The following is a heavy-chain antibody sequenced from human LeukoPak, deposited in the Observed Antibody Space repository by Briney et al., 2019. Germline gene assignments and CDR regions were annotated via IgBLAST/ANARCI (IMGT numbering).Heavy chain of an antibody. J-gene: IGHJ4*02. V-gene: IGHV4-34*01. CDR2: INHSGST. Sequence: SETLSLTCAVYGGSFSGYYWSWIRQPPGKGLEWIGEINHSGSTNYNPSLRSRVTISVDTSKNQFSLKLSSVTAADTAVYYCARGWELMTFDYWGQGTLVTVSS. D-gene: IGHD1-26*01. CDR1: GGSFSGYY. CDR3: ARGWELMTFDY.